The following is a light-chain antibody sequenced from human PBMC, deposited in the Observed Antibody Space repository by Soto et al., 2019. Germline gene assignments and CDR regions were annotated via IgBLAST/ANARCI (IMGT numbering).Light chain of an antibody. CDR3: CSYAGSSTFYV. V-gene: IGLV2-23*02. Sequence: SVLTQPASVSGSPGQSVTIYCTGTSSDVGSYNLVSWYQQHPAKAPKLMIYEVSKRPSGVPTRFSGSKSGNTASLTISGLQAEDEADYSCCSYAGSSTFYVFGTGTKVPVL. J-gene: IGLJ1*01. CDR1: SSDVGSYNL. CDR2: EVS.